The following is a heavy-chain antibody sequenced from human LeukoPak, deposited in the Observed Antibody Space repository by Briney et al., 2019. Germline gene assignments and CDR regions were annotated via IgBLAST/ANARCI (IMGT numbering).Heavy chain of an antibody. CDR3: ARAHPRVDYYMDV. CDR2: IYHSGST. V-gene: IGHV4-38-2*02. D-gene: IGHD5-12*01. Sequence: SETLSLTCTVSGYSISSGYYWGWIRQPPGKGLEWIGSIYHSGSTYYNPSLKSQVTISVDTSKNQFSLKLSSVTAADTAVYYCARAHPRVDYYMDVWGKGTTVTVSS. CDR1: GYSISSGYY. J-gene: IGHJ6*03.